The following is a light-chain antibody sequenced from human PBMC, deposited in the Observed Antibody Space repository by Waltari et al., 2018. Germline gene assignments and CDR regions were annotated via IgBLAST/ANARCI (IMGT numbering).Light chain of an antibody. CDR2: DAA. CDR1: RDISNN. Sequence: DIQMTQSPYSLSASVGDRVPIPCQAIRDISNNLNWYQQKPGRAPKLLIYDAAKLETGVPSRFSGSGSGTHFTFTISNLQPEDIATYYCQRHDNLSYTFGQGTKLVIK. V-gene: IGKV1-33*01. CDR3: QRHDNLSYT. J-gene: IGKJ2*01.